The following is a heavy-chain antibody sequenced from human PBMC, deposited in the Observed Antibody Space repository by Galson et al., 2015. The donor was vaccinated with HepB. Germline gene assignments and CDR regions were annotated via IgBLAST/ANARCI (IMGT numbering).Heavy chain of an antibody. V-gene: IGHV1-2*06. Sequence: SVKVSCKASGYTFTGYYMHWVRQAPGQGLEWMGRNNPNSGGTNYAQKFQGRVTMTRDTSISTAYMELNRLRSDDTAVYYCARVEVSGWTADYYYYYGMDVWGQGTTVTVSS. J-gene: IGHJ6*02. D-gene: IGHD6-19*01. CDR2: NNPNSGGT. CDR1: GYTFTGYY. CDR3: ARVEVSGWTADYYYYYGMDV.